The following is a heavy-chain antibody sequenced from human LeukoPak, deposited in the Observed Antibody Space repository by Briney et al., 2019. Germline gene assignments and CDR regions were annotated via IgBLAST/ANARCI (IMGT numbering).Heavy chain of an antibody. J-gene: IGHJ4*02. D-gene: IGHD1-26*01. CDR3: ARDQGGSYSY. CDR2: ISSLSGTR. CDR1: GFTFGSYS. V-gene: IGHV3-48*01. Sequence: GGSLRLSCAASGFTFGSYSMNWVRQAPGKGLEWVSFISSLSGTREYADSVKGRFTISRDNAKNSLYLQMNSLRVEDTAVYYCARDQGGSYSYWGQGTLVTVSS.